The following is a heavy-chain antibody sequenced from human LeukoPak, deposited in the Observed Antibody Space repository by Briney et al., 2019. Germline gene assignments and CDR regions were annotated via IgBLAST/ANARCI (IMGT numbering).Heavy chain of an antibody. CDR1: GFTFSSYD. D-gene: IGHD3-10*01. V-gene: IGHV3-13*04. CDR2: IGTAGDT. CDR3: ARVSGVVRGYCMDV. Sequence: GGSLRLSCAASGFTFSSYDMHWVRQAKGKGLEWVSAIGTAGDTYYPGSVKGRFTISRENAKTSLYLQMNSLRAGDTAVYYCARVSGVVRGYCMDVWGQGTTVIVSS. J-gene: IGHJ6*02.